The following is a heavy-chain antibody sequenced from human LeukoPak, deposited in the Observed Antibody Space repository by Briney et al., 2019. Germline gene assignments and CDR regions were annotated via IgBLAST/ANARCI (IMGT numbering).Heavy chain of an antibody. V-gene: IGHV3-66*02. D-gene: IGHD3-22*01. CDR2: IYSGGST. CDR3: ARDLPAYDSSGFDY. J-gene: IGHJ4*02. Sequence: GGSLRLSCAASGFTVSSNYMSWGRQAPGKGLEWVSVIYSGGSTYYADSVKGRFTISRDNSKNTLYLQMNSLRAEDTAVYYCARDLPAYDSSGFDYWGQGTLVTVSS. CDR1: GFTVSSNY.